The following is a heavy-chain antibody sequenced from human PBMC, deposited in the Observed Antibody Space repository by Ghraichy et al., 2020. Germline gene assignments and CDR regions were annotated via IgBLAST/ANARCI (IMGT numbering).Heavy chain of an antibody. CDR2: ISSSSSTI. D-gene: IGHD4-23*01. CDR1: GFTFSSYS. V-gene: IGHV3-48*02. J-gene: IGHJ3*02. Sequence: GESLNISCAASGFTFSSYSMNWVRQAPGKGLEWVSYISSSSSTIYYADSVKGRFTISRDNAKNSLYLQMNSLRDEDTAVYYCARDRLTDYGGNHDAFDIWGQGTMVTVSS. CDR3: ARDRLTDYGGNHDAFDI.